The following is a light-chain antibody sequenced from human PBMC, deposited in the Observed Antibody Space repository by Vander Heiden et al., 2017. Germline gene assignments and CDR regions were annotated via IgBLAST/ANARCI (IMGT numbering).Light chain of an antibody. V-gene: IGKV1-9*01. CDR1: QSINSY. J-gene: IGKJ4*01. CDR3: QQFRSYPFT. CDR2: YAS. Sequence: DIQLTQSPSFLSASVGDRVSIACRASQSINSYLAWYQQKPGKAPKLLIYYASTLQSGVPSRFSGSGSGTEFTLTISSLQPEDFASYYCQQFRSYPFTFGGGTKVEIK.